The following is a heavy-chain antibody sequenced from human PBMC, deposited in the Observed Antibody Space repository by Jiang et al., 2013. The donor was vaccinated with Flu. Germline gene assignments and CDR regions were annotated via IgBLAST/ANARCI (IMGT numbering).Heavy chain of an antibody. CDR2: IYYTGST. J-gene: IGHJ6*01. CDR1: GGSMNGYH. Sequence: GPGLVKPLETLSLTCNVSGGSMNGYHWSWIRQPPGKGLEWIGYIYYTGSTSYKPSLKSRVTMSLDTSKNQFSLKLKSATAADSAVYYCARGGAASFSDYYYGLDVWGPRDHGHRLL. V-gene: IGHV4-59*12. D-gene: IGHD2-2*01. CDR3: ARGGAASFSDYYYGLDV.